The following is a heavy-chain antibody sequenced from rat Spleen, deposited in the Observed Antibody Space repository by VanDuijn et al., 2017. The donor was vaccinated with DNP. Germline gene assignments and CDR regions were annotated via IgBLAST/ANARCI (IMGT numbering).Heavy chain of an antibody. CDR3: ASGPNGYNYFDY. CDR2: ISNSGST. CDR1: GYSITSNY. D-gene: IGHD1-2*01. Sequence: EVQLQESGPGLVKPSQSLSLTCSVTGYSITSNYWGWIRKFPGNKMEWIGHISNSGSTSYNPSLKRRISITRDTSKNQFFLQVNSVTTEDTATYYCASGPNGYNYFDYWGQGVMVTVSS. J-gene: IGHJ2*01. V-gene: IGHV3-1*01.